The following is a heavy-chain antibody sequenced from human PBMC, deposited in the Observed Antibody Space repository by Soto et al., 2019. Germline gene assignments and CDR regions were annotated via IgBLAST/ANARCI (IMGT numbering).Heavy chain of an antibody. D-gene: IGHD3-22*01. V-gene: IGHV3-48*03. CDR2: ISSSGSII. J-gene: IGHJ4*02. CDR1: GFTFSSYE. CDR3: ARDQGYYDSSGYFDY. Sequence: PGGSLRLSCAASGFTFSSYEMNWIRQAPGKGLEWVSYISSSGSIIYYADSVKGRFTISRDNARNSLYLQLNSLRAEDTAVYYCARDQGYYDSSGYFDYWGQGTLVTVSS.